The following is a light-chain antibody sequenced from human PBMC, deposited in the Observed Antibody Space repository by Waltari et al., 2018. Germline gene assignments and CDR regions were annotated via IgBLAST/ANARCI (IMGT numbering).Light chain of an antibody. V-gene: IGLV2-14*01. J-gene: IGLJ1*01. CDR2: EVS. Sequence: QSALTQPASVSGSPGQSVTISCAGTSSDGGDNKHVSWYQQHPGKVPKLMIYEVSNRPSGVSDRFSGSKSGNTASLTISGLQAEDEADYYCCSFTSSSTYVFGTGTKVTVL. CDR3: CSFTSSSTYV. CDR1: SSDGGDNKH.